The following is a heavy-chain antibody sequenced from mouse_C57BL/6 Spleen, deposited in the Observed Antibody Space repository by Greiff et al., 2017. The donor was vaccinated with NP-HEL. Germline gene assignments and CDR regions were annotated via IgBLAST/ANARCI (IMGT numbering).Heavy chain of an antibody. CDR2: INPSNGGT. Sequence: QVQLKQPGTELVKPGASVKLSCKASGYTFTSYWMHWVKQRPGQGLEWIGNINPSNGGTNYNEKFKSKATLTVDKSSSTAYMQLSSLTAEDSAVYYCARPGRSYYFDYWGQGTTLTVSS. CDR1: GYTFTSYW. J-gene: IGHJ2*01. V-gene: IGHV1-53*01. CDR3: ARPGRSYYFDY.